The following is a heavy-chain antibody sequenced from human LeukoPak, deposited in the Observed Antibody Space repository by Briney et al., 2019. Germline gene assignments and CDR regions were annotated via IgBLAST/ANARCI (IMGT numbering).Heavy chain of an antibody. J-gene: IGHJ4*02. V-gene: IGHV3-30*02. Sequence: GGSLRLSCAASGFTFSSYGMHWVRQAPGKGLEWVAFIRYDGSNKYYADSVKGRFTISRDNSKNTLYLQMNSLRAEDTAVYYCARVQYSSSPLRFDYWGQGTLVTVSS. CDR1: GFTFSSYG. CDR3: ARVQYSSSPLRFDY. D-gene: IGHD6-6*01. CDR2: IRYDGSNK.